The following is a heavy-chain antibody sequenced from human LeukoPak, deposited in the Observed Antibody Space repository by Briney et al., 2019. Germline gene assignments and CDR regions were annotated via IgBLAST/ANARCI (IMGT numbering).Heavy chain of an antibody. CDR3: ARATYYYDSSGPGGY. D-gene: IGHD3-22*01. CDR1: GFTFSSYG. CDR2: IWYDGSNK. J-gene: IGHJ4*02. Sequence: GGSLRLSCAASGFTFSSYGMHWVRQAPGKGLEWVAVIWYDGSNKYYAGSVKGRFTISRDNSKNTLYLQMNSLRAEDTAVYYCARATYYYDSSGPGGYWGQGTLVTVSS. V-gene: IGHV3-33*01.